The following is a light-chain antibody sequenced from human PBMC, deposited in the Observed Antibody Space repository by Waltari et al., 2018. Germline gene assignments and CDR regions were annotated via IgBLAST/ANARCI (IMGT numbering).Light chain of an antibody. J-gene: IGLJ1*01. V-gene: IGLV2-23*02. CDR2: EIN. CDR3: CSFTNSRNFDV. Sequence: QSALTQHAPVAWSPGQSITNSCTRTSGHFGRHTPLSCYQQHPGKAPKLIIYEINKRPSGVSNRFSGSKSGKTASLTISGLQAEDEADYYCCSFTNSRNFDVFGTGTKVTVL. CDR1: SGHFGRHTP.